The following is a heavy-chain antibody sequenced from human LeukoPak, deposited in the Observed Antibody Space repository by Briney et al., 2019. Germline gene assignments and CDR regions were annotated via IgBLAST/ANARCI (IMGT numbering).Heavy chain of an antibody. CDR1: GFTFSSYW. J-gene: IGHJ4*02. CDR2: IKEDGSEK. D-gene: IGHD2-2*02. Sequence: GGRLRLSCAASGFTFSSYWMTWVRPAPGKGLEWVANIKEDGSEKYYVDSVEGRFTISRDNAKNSLYLQMNGLRAEDTAVYYCASYHGYTISWPYWGQGTLVTVSS. CDR3: ASYHGYTISWPY. V-gene: IGHV3-7*02.